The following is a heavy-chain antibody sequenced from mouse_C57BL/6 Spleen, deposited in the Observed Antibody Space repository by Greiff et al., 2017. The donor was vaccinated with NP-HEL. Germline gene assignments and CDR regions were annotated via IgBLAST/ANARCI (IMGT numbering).Heavy chain of an antibody. CDR3: ARQYDYDEFAY. CDR2: ISSGGSYT. J-gene: IGHJ3*01. Sequence: EVKLMESGGDLVKPGGSLKLSCAASGFTFSSYGMSWVRQTPDKRLEWVATISSGGSYTYYPDSVKGRFTISRDNAKNTLYLQMSSLKSEDTAMYYCARQYDYDEFAYWGQGTLVTVSA. D-gene: IGHD2-4*01. V-gene: IGHV5-6*01. CDR1: GFTFSSYG.